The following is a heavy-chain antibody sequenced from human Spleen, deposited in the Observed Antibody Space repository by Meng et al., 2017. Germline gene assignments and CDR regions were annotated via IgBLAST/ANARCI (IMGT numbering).Heavy chain of an antibody. V-gene: IGHV4-34*12. CDR1: GGSFNGYY. J-gene: IGHJ5*02. Sequence: SETLSLTCAVYGGSFNGYYWSWIRQPPGKGLKWIGEIIHSGSTSYNPSLKSRVTISVDTSKNQFSLKLTSVTAADTAVYYCAIAAAGTINWFDPWGQGTLVTVSS. CDR3: AIAAAGTINWFDP. CDR2: IIHSGST. D-gene: IGHD6-13*01.